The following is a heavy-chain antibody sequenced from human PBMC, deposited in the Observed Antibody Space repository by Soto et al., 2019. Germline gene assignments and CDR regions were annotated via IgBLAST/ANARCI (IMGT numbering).Heavy chain of an antibody. CDR3: ARGGYAVNFFDP. Sequence: PSETLSLTCAVYGGSFSGYYWSWIRQPPGKGLEWIGEINHSGSTNYNPSLKSRVTISVDSSKNQFSLKLISVTAADTAVYYCARGGYAVNFFDPSGQGTLVTVSS. V-gene: IGHV4-34*01. J-gene: IGHJ5*02. D-gene: IGHD5-12*01. CDR2: INHSGST. CDR1: GGSFSGYY.